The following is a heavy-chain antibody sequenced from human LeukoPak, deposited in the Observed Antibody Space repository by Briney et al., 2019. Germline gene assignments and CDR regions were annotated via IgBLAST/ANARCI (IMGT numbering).Heavy chain of an antibody. Sequence: GGSLRLSCAASGFTFSSYEMNWVRQAPGKGLECVSYISSSGSTIYYADSVKGRFTISRDNAKNSLYLQMNSLRAEDTAVYYCARRPIVGATDYWGQGTLVTVSS. J-gene: IGHJ4*02. D-gene: IGHD1-26*01. V-gene: IGHV3-48*03. CDR3: ARRPIVGATDY. CDR1: GFTFSSYE. CDR2: ISSSGSTI.